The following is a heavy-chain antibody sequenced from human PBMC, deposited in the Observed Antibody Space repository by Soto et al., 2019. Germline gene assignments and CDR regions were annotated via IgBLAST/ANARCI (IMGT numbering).Heavy chain of an antibody. D-gene: IGHD6-19*01. CDR2: LSYDGSNK. CDR3: ARETVAAFDY. CDR1: GFTFSTYA. J-gene: IGHJ4*02. V-gene: IGHV3-30-3*01. Sequence: QVQLVESGGGVVQPGRSLRLSCAASGFTFSTYAMHWVRQSPGKGLEWVAVLSYDGSNKYYADSVKGRFTISRDNSKNTLFLQINRLRAEDTAVYYCARETVAAFDYWGQGTLVTVS.